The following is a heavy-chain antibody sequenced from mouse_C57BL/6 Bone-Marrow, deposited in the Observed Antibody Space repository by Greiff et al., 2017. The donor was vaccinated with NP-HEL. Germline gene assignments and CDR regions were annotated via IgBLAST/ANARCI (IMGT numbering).Heavy chain of an antibody. J-gene: IGHJ2*01. CDR3: AKNGYYGSLYYFDY. CDR2: IWSGGST. V-gene: IGHV2-4*01. D-gene: IGHD1-1*01. CDR1: GFSLTSYG. Sequence: VQLQQSGPGLVQPSQSLSITCTVSGFSLTSYGVHWVRQPPGKGLEWLGVIWSGGSTDYNAAFISRLSISKDNSKSQVFFKMNSLQADDTAIYYCAKNGYYGSLYYFDYWGQGTTLTVSS.